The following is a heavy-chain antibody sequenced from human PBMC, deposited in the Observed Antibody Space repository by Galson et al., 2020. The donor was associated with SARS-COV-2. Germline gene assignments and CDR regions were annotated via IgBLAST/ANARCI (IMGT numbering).Heavy chain of an antibody. CDR3: ARDKEGGSGKMDV. D-gene: IGHD1-26*01. J-gene: IGHJ6*02. V-gene: IGHV3-33*01. CDR2: IWYDGSNK. CDR1: GFTFSSYG. Sequence: GGSLRLSCAASGFTFSSYGMHWVRQAPGKGLEWVAVIWYDGSNKYYADSVKGRFTISRDNSKNTLYLQMNSLRAEDTAVYYCARDKEGGSGKMDVWGQGTTVTVSS.